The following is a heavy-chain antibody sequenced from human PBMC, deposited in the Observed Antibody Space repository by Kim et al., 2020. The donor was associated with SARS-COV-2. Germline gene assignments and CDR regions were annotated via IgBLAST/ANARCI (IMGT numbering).Heavy chain of an antibody. CDR1: GFPFGSYA. D-gene: IGHD2-15*01. Sequence: GGSLRLSCAASGFPFGSYAMAWVRQAPGKGLEWVSILSASGDMTYYKDSLKGRFTISRDNSRNTVSLQMTSLRVDDTAVYYCAKKIVEASGNWYFDLWGRGTLVAVS. V-gene: IGHV3-23*01. CDR2: LSASGDMT. CDR3: AKKIVEASGNWYFDL. J-gene: IGHJ2*01.